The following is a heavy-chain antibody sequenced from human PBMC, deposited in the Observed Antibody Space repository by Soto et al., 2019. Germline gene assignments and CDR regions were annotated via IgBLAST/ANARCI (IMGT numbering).Heavy chain of an antibody. CDR2: ISGTAYSK. Sequence: EGRLLESGGGLVQPGGSLRLSCAASGFGFDKYSMSWVRQAPGKGLEWVSGISGTAYSKHYADSVKGQFTNSRDNFEKTRYLQMNSLRVEDTVVYYCAKSWVDTWQQSAFDFWGQGTMVTVSS. CDR3: AKSWVDTWQQSAFDF. D-gene: IGHD5-18*01. J-gene: IGHJ3*01. CDR1: GFGFDKYS. V-gene: IGHV3-23*01.